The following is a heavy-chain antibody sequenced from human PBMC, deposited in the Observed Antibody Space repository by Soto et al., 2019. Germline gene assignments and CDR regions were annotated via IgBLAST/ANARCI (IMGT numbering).Heavy chain of an antibody. CDR1: GDSMSRGDYY. CDR2: IYHTGRT. V-gene: IGHV4-30-4*02. CDR3: AAGLDHNKVGY. Sequence: PSETLSLTCTVSGDSMSRGDYYWGWILQPPGKGLEWIGFIYHTGRTYYSPSLKGRVDISVDTSKNQFSLELTSVTAADTAMYFCAAGLDHNKVGYWGQGTLVTVSS. D-gene: IGHD2-2*03. J-gene: IGHJ4*02.